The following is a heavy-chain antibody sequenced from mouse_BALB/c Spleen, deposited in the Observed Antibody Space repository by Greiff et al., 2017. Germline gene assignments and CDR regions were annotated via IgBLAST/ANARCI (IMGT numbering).Heavy chain of an antibody. D-gene: IGHD1-1*01. J-gene: IGHJ4*01. CDR3: TRRTITTVVARYAMDY. CDR2: INPSNGGT. Sequence: QVQLQQSGAELVKPGASVKLSCKASGYTFTSYYMYWVKQRPGQGLEWIGEINPSNGGTNFNEKFKSKATLTVDKSSSTAYMQLSSLTSEDSAVYYCTRRTITTVVARYAMDYWGQGTSVTVSS. CDR1: GYTFTSYY. V-gene: IGHV1S81*02.